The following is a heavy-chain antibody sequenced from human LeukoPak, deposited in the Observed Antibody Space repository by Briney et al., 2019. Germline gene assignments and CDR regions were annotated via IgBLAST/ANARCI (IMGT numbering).Heavy chain of an antibody. D-gene: IGHD2-2*01. CDR1: GYSFTSYW. CDR3: ARHLESYYARDAFDI. J-gene: IGHJ3*02. V-gene: IGHV5-51*01. Sequence: GESLKISCKGSGYSFTSYWIGWVRPMPGKGLEWMGIIYPGDSDTRYSPSFQGQVTISADKSISTAYLQWSSLKASDTAMYYCARHLESYYARDAFDIWGQGTMVTVSS. CDR2: IYPGDSDT.